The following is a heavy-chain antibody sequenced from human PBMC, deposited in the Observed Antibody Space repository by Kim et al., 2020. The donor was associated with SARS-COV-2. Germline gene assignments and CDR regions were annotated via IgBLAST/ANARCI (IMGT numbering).Heavy chain of an antibody. J-gene: IGHJ6*02. Sequence: GESLKISCKGSGYSFTTYWIAWVRQMPGKGLEWMGIIYPDDSDTRYSPSFQDQVTISADKSASTAYLQWSNLRASDTAMYYCATLGVRGDGMDVWGQGTTVTVSS. V-gene: IGHV5-51*01. D-gene: IGHD3-10*01. CDR2: IYPDDSDT. CDR1: GYSFTTYW. CDR3: ATLGVRGDGMDV.